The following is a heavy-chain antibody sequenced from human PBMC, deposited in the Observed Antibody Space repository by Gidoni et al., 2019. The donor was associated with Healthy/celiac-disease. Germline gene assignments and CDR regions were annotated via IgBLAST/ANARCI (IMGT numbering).Heavy chain of an antibody. J-gene: IGHJ6*04. CDR1: GGSFSGYY. D-gene: IGHD3-3*01. Sequence: QVQLQQWGAGLLKPSETLSLTCAVYGGSFSGYYWSWTRQPPGKGLEWIGEINHSGSTNYNPSLKSRVTISVDTSKNQFSLKLSSVTAADTAVYYCARSPYYDFWSGYLPYYYYGMDVWGKGTTVTVSS. CDR3: ARSPYYDFWSGYLPYYYYGMDV. V-gene: IGHV4-34*01. CDR2: INHSGST.